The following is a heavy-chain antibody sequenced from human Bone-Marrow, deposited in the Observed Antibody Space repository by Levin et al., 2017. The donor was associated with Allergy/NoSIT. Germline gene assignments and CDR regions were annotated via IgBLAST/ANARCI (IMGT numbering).Heavy chain of an antibody. CDR2: IYYSGSA. D-gene: IGHD5/OR15-5a*01. V-gene: IGHV4-59*02. CDR1: GGSVSSEY. CDR3: ARYRGVSASGLDV. Sequence: PGGSLRLSCIVSGGSVSSEYWTWIRQPPGKRMEWIGYIYYSGSATYNPSFGSRVTMSVDTSGTQFSLRLTSVTAADTAVYYCARYRGVSASGLDVWGQGTAVTVSS. J-gene: IGHJ6*02.